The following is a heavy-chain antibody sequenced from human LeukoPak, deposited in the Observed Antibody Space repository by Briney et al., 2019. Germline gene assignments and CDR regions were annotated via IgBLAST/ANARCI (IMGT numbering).Heavy chain of an antibody. Sequence: GGSLRLSCAGSGFTFSSYAMSWVRQAPGKGLEWVSTISSSGGSTYYAASVKGHFTISRDNSKNTLYLQMNSLRGEDTAVYYCAKAPESYWYFDLWGRGTLVAVSS. CDR1: GFTFSSYA. J-gene: IGHJ2*01. V-gene: IGHV3-23*01. CDR2: ISSSGGST. CDR3: AKAPESYWYFDL.